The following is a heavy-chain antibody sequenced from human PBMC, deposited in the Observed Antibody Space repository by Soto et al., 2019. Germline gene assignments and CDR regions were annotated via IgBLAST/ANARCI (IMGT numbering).Heavy chain of an antibody. CDR3: ARMNYYDTSGYPFDY. CDR2: INPSGGST. J-gene: IGHJ4*02. V-gene: IGHV1-46*01. D-gene: IGHD3-22*01. Sequence: ASVKVSCKASGYTFTSYYMHWVRQAPGQGLEWMGIINPSGGSTSYAQKFQGRVTMTRDTSTSTVYMELSSLRSEDTAVYYCARMNYYDTSGYPFDYWGQGRMVTVSS. CDR1: GYTFTSYY.